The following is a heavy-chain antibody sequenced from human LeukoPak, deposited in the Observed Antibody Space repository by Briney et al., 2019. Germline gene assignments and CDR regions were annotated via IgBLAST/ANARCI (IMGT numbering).Heavy chain of an antibody. J-gene: IGHJ6*03. CDR3: ARVSGQWLYYYYYMDV. V-gene: IGHV4-38-2*02. Sequence: TSETLSLTCTVSGYSISSGYYWGWIRQPPGKGLEWIGSIYHSGSTYYNPSLKSRVTISVDTSKNQFSLKLSSVTAADTAVYYCARVSGQWLYYYYYMDVWGKGTTVTVSS. CDR2: IYHSGST. D-gene: IGHD6-19*01. CDR1: GYSISSGYY.